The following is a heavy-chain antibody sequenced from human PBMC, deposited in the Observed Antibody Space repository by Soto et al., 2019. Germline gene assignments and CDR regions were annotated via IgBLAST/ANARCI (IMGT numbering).Heavy chain of an antibody. J-gene: IGHJ6*02. D-gene: IGHD1-26*01. CDR1: GFTFSSYS. CDR3: ARDCGGSYLYYYYYGMDV. CDR2: ISSSSTI. V-gene: IGHV3-48*02. Sequence: GGSLRLSCAASGFTFSSYSMNWVRQAPGKGLEWVSYISSSSTIYYADSVKGRFTISRDNAKNSLYLQMNSLRDEDTAVYYCARDCGGSYLYYYYYGMDVWGQGTTVTVSS.